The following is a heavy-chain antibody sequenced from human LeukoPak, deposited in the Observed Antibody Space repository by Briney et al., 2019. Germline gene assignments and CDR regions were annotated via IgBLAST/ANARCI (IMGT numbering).Heavy chain of an antibody. V-gene: IGHV3-49*04. Sequence: GGSLRLSCTASGFTFGDYAMSWVRQAPGKGLEWVGFIRSKAYGGTTEYAASVKGRFTISRDDSKSIAYLQMNSLKTEDTAVYYSKSGYCTGLAVDYWGQETLVTVSS. D-gene: IGHD3-3*01. CDR2: IRSKAYGGTT. CDR3: KSGYCTGLAVDY. J-gene: IGHJ4*02. CDR1: GFTFGDYA.